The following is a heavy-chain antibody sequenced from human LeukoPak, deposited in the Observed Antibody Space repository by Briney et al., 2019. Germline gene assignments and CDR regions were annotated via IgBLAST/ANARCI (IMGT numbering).Heavy chain of an antibody. V-gene: IGHV4-34*01. CDR3: ARGGYSGYDYNY. CDR2: INHSGST. J-gene: IGHJ4*02. CDR1: GGSFSGYY. Sequence: SETLSLTCAVYGGSFSGYYWSWIRQPPGKGLEWIGEINHSGSTNYNPSLKSRVTISVDTSKNQYSLKLSSVTAADTAVYYCARGGYSGYDYNYWGQGTLVTVSS. D-gene: IGHD5-12*01.